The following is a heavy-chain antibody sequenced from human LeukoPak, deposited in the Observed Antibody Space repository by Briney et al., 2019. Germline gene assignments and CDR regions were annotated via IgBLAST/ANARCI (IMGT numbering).Heavy chain of an antibody. D-gene: IGHD3-22*01. Sequence: SETLSLTCAVYGGSFSGYYWSWIRLPPGKGLEWIGEINHSGSTNYNPSLKSRVTISVDTSKNQFSLKLSSVTAADTAVYYCARGKYYYDYYYFDYWGQGTLVTVSS. CDR1: GGSFSGYY. CDR2: INHSGST. CDR3: ARGKYYYDYYYFDY. V-gene: IGHV4-34*01. J-gene: IGHJ4*02.